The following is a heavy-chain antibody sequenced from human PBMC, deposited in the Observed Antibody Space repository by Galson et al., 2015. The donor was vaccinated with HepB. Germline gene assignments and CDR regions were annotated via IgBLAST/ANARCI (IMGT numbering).Heavy chain of an antibody. CDR3: TRARRDSYGFTAFYYYYYGMDV. Sequence: ETLSLTCTVSGGSIGTYYWSWIRQPPGKGLEWIGYIYHSGNSNYNPSLKSRVPMSVDTSKHQFSLKLSSVTAADTAVYYCTRARRDSYGFTAFYYYYYGMDVWGQGTTVTVSS. J-gene: IGHJ6*02. D-gene: IGHD5-18*01. CDR1: GGSIGTYY. CDR2: IYHSGNS. V-gene: IGHV4-59*01.